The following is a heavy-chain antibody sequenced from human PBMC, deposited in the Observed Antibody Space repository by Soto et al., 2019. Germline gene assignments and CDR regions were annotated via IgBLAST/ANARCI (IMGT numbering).Heavy chain of an antibody. CDR1: GGSFSGYY. V-gene: IGHV4-34*01. J-gene: IGHJ6*03. CDR2: INHSGST. CDR3: ARKGFCSSTSCYHHRYYYYYYMDV. Sequence: SETLSLTCAVYGGSFSGYYWSWIRQPPGKGLEWIGEINHSGSTNYNPSLKSRGTISVDTSKNQFSLKLSSVTAADTAVYYCARKGFCSSTSCYHHRYYYYYYMDVWGKGTTVTVSS. D-gene: IGHD2-2*01.